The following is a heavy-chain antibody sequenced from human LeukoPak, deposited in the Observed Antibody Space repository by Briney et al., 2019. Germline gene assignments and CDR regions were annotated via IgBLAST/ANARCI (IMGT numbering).Heavy chain of an antibody. J-gene: IGHJ5*02. CDR3: AREPYYGSGSRWFDP. CDR2: INHSGST. Sequence: SETLSLTCAVYAGSFSGYHWSWIRQPPGKGLEWMGEINHSGSTNYNPSLKSRVTISVDTSKNQFALKLSSVTDADTAVYCCAREPYYGSGSRWFDPWGQGTLVTVSS. CDR1: AGSFSGYH. V-gene: IGHV4-34*01. D-gene: IGHD3-10*01.